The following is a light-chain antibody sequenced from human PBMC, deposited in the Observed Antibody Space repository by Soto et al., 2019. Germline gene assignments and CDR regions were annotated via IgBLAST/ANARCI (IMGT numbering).Light chain of an antibody. Sequence: QSVLTQSASVSGLPGQSISICCTGTSSDVGGYNYVSWYQQHPGKAPKVMIYDVSNRPSGVSDRFSGSKSGNTASLTISGLQADDEADYYCSSYTSGSLYVFGKGTKVTVL. CDR1: SSDVGGYNY. J-gene: IGLJ1*01. CDR3: SSYTSGSLYV. V-gene: IGLV2-14*01. CDR2: DVS.